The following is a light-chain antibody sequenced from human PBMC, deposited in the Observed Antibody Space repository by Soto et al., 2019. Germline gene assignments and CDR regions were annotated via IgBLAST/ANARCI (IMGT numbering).Light chain of an antibody. CDR1: QSISRS. CDR2: GSS. J-gene: IGKJ5*01. V-gene: IGKV3-15*01. CDR3: QQRSNWPSIT. Sequence: EIVLTQSPAILSVSPGERATLSCRASQSISRSLAWYQQKPGQAPRLLIYGSSTRATGIPARFSGSGSGTEFTLTISSLQSEDFAVYYCQQRSNWPSITFGQGTRLEIK.